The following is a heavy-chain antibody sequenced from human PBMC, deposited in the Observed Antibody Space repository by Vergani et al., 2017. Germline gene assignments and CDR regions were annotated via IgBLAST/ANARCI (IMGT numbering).Heavy chain of an antibody. D-gene: IGHD3-3*01. V-gene: IGHV4-4*07. J-gene: IGHJ5*02. Sequence: QVQLQESGPGLVKPSETLSLTCTVSGGSISSYYWSWIRQPAGKGLEWIGRIYTSGSTNYNPSLKSRVTMSVDTSKNQFPLKLSSVTAADTAVYYCARGTYYDFWSGYQKYNWFDPWGQGTLVTVSS. CDR2: IYTSGST. CDR1: GGSISSYY. CDR3: ARGTYYDFWSGYQKYNWFDP.